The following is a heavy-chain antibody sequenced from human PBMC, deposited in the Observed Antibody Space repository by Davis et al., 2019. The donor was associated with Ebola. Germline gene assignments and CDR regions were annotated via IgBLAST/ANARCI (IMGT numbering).Heavy chain of an antibody. D-gene: IGHD4-11*01. CDR1: GFTFDDYA. Sequence: PGGSLRLSCAASGFTFDDYAMHWVRQAPGKGLEWVSLISNDGRTYYIESVKGRFTISRDSSKNTFYLQMNSLRAEDTAVYYCAVGHYSNPNGWGQGMLVTVSS. CDR2: ISNDGRT. J-gene: IGHJ4*02. CDR3: AVGHYSNPNG. V-gene: IGHV3-53*01.